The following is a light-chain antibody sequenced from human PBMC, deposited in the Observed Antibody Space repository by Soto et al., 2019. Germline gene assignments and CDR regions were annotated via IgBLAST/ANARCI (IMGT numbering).Light chain of an antibody. CDR2: AAS. CDR1: QGISNY. Sequence: DIQMTQSPSSLSASVGDRVTITCRASQGISNYLAWYQQKPGKVPKLLIYAASTLQSGVRSRFSGSGSGTDFTLTISSLQPEDVATYYCQKYNSAPPALTFGGGTKVEIK. CDR3: QKYNSAPPALT. J-gene: IGKJ4*01. V-gene: IGKV1-27*01.